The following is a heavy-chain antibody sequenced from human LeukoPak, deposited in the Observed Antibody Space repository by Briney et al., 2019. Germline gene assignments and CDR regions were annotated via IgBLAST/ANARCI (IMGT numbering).Heavy chain of an antibody. D-gene: IGHD6-13*01. CDR1: GFTFSSYW. Sequence: GGSLRPSCAASGFTFSSYWMHWVRQAPGKGLVWVSRINSDGSSTSYADSVKGRFTISRDNAKNTLYLQMNSLRAEDTAVYYCARDGLGRKGGIAAAGISYYYYYGMDVWGQGTTVTVSS. V-gene: IGHV3-74*01. CDR3: ARDGLGRKGGIAAAGISYYYYYGMDV. J-gene: IGHJ6*02. CDR2: INSDGSST.